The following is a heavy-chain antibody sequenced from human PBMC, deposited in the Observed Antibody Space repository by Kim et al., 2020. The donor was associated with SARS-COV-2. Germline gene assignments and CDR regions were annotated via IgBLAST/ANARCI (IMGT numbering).Heavy chain of an antibody. J-gene: IGHJ6*02. CDR2: ISYDGSNN. Sequence: GGSLRLSCAASGFTFSSYAMHWVRQAPGKGLEWVAVISYDGSNNYYADSVKGRFTISRDNSKNTLYLQMNSLRAEDTAVYYCARDRALGWFGLNQFYGMDVWGQGTTVTVSS. CDR3: ARDRALGWFGLNQFYGMDV. D-gene: IGHD3-10*01. CDR1: GFTFSSYA. V-gene: IGHV3-30*04.